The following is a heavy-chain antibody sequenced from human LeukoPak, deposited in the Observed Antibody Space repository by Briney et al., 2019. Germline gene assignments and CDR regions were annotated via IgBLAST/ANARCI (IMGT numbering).Heavy chain of an antibody. Sequence: ASVKVSCKASGYTFTSYGISWVRQAPGQGLEWMGWISAYNDNTNYAQNLQDRVTMTTDASTSTAYMELSSLRSEDTAVYYCARDRGYDSGSYYGRYYYYMDVWGKGTTVTISS. D-gene: IGHD3-10*01. CDR3: ARDRGYDSGSYYGRYYYYMDV. CDR1: GYTFTSYG. V-gene: IGHV1-18*01. CDR2: ISAYNDNT. J-gene: IGHJ6*03.